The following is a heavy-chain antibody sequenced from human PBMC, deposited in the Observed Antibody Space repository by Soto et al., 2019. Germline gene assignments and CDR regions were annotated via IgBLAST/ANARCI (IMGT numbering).Heavy chain of an antibody. J-gene: IGHJ4*02. V-gene: IGHV3-11*01. D-gene: IGHD3-16*01. CDR1: GXIFSDHY. CDR3: XXXXXYXXSTF. CDR2: ISADGSTR. Sequence: QIQXVESGGGLVEPGGSLRLSCAASGXIFSDHYMTWIRQXXXXGVEWISKISADGSTRYYADSVKGRFTVSRDNAKRSLYXXMNSXXXXXTXXXXXXXXXXYXXSTFXXQGTLVTVSS.